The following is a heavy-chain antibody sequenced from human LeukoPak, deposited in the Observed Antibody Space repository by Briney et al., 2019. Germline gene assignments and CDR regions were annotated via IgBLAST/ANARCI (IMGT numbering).Heavy chain of an antibody. V-gene: IGHV3-33*01. CDR3: ARDLGYQLPYYYYYYGMDV. J-gene: IGHJ6*02. D-gene: IGHD2-2*01. CDR1: GFTFSSYG. Sequence: PGRSLRLSCAASGFTFSSYGMHWVRQAPGKGLEWVAVIWYDGSNKYYADSVKGRFTISRDNSKNTLYLQMNSLRAEDTAVYYCARDLGYQLPYYYYYYGMDVWGQRTTVTVSS. CDR2: IWYDGSNK.